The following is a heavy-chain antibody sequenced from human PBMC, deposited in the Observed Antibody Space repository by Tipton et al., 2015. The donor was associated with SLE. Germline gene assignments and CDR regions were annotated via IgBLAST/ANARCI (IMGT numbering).Heavy chain of an antibody. V-gene: IGHV4-59*02. CDR1: GGSVTGFY. CDR2: VYYTGST. D-gene: IGHD6-13*01. CDR3: AREVAAPVNWFDP. J-gene: IGHJ5*02. Sequence: LRLSCTFSGGSVTGFYWSWIRQSPGKGLEWIGYVYYTGSTKYNPSLKSRVTMSLDTSKNQFSLKLSSVTAADTAVYYCAREVAAPVNWFDPWGQGTLVTVAS.